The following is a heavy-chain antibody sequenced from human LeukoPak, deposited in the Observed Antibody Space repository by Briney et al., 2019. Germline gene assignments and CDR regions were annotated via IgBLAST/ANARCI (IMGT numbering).Heavy chain of an antibody. Sequence: ASVKVSCKASGGTFSSYTISWVRQAPGQRLEWRGRIIPILGIANYAQKFQGRVTITADKSTSTAYMELSSLRSEDTAVYYCARSRTSGWYPLFDYWGQGTLVTVSS. CDR2: IIPILGIA. J-gene: IGHJ4*02. CDR3: ARSRTSGWYPLFDY. D-gene: IGHD6-19*01. V-gene: IGHV1-69*02. CDR1: GGTFSSYT.